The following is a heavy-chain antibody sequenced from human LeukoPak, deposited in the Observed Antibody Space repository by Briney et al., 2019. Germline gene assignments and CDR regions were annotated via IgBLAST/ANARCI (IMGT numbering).Heavy chain of an antibody. CDR3: ARDSSGWSYFDY. CDR2: IYISGGT. CDR1: GYSTSSGYY. J-gene: IGHJ4*02. V-gene: IGHV4-4*07. D-gene: IGHD6-19*01. Sequence: PSETLSLTCTVSGYSTSSGYYWTWIRQPAGKGLEWIGRIYISGGTNYNPSLKSRVTMSEDTSKNQFSLKLSSVTAADTAVFYCARDSSGWSYFDYWGQGTLVTVSS.